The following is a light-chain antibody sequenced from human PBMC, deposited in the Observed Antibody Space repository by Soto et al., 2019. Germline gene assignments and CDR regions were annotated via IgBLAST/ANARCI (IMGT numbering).Light chain of an antibody. CDR2: EVS. CDR3: SSYTRSSTWV. V-gene: IGLV2-14*01. CDR1: SSDIGGYNY. J-gene: IGLJ3*02. Sequence: QSALTQPASVSGSPGQSITISCTGTSSDIGGYNYVSWYQQHPGKAPKVMIYEVSNRSSGVSNRFSGSKSGNTASLTISGLQAEDEADYYCSSYTRSSTWVFSGGTQLTVL.